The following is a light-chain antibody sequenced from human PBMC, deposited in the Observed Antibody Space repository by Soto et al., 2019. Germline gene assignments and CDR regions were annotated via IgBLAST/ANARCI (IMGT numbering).Light chain of an antibody. J-gene: IGLJ2*01. CDR1: SSNIGSNY. V-gene: IGLV1-51*01. CDR2: DSN. CDR3: GTWDRSLSAVV. Sequence: QSVLTQPPSVSAAPGQKVTISCSGSSSNIGSNYVSWFQQLPGTAPKVLIYDSNKRPSGIPDRFSGSKSGTSATLGIAGLXXXXXADYYCGTWDRSLSAVVFGGGTKLTVL.